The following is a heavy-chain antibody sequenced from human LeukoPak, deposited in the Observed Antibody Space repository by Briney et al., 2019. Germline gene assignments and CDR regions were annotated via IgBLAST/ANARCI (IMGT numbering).Heavy chain of an antibody. Sequence: GGSLRLSCAASGFTFSSYAMSWVRQAPGKGLEWVSTISGSGGSTYYADSVKGRFTISRDNSKNTLYLLMNSLRAEDTAVYYCAKSTGHWVVGAHDYWGQGTLVTVSS. J-gene: IGHJ4*02. CDR2: ISGSGGST. V-gene: IGHV3-23*01. CDR1: GFTFSSYA. CDR3: AKSTGHWVVGAHDY. D-gene: IGHD2-15*01.